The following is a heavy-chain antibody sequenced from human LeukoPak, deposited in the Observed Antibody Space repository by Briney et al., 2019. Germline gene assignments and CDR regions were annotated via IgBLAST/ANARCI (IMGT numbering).Heavy chain of an antibody. CDR3: ARGRGYYGSGSYSNWFDP. D-gene: IGHD3-10*01. CDR1: GYTSTSYD. Sequence: GASVKVSCKASGYTSTSYDINWVRQATGQGLEWMGWMNPNSGNTGYAQKFQGRVTMTRNTSISTAYMELSSLRSEDTAVYYCARGRGYYGSGSYSNWFDPWGQGTLVTVSS. V-gene: IGHV1-8*01. J-gene: IGHJ5*02. CDR2: MNPNSGNT.